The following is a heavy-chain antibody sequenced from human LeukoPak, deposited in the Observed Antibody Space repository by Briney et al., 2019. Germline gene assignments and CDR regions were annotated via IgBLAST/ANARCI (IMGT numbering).Heavy chain of an antibody. V-gene: IGHV3-48*03. CDR1: GFSFSSSE. CDR2: ISDSSSTK. J-gene: IGHJ4*02. D-gene: IGHD3-3*01. Sequence: GSLRLSCAASGFSFSSSEMDWVRQPPREGLEWGSYISDSSSTKNYTESVRGRFTISRDNAKNSLYLQMYSLRAEDTAVYYCARGIDEWLYLNYWGQGAPVTVSS. CDR3: ARGIDEWLYLNY.